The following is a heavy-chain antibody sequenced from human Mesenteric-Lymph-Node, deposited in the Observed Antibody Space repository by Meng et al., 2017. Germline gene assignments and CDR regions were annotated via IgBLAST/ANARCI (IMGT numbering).Heavy chain of an antibody. CDR3: ARDRYCSSTSCQRGAFDI. Sequence: SETLSLTCTVSGGSISSSGYYWGWIRQPPGKGLEWIGSIYYSGSTYYNPSLKSRVTISVDTSKNQFSLKLSSVTAADTAVYYCARDRYCSSTSCQRGAFDIWGQGTMVTVSS. CDR1: GGSISSSGYY. V-gene: IGHV4-39*07. J-gene: IGHJ3*02. CDR2: IYYSGST. D-gene: IGHD2-2*01.